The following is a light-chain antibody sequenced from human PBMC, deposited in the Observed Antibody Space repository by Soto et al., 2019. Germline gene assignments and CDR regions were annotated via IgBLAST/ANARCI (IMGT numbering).Light chain of an antibody. CDR1: QSVSSSY. CDR3: QKYCSSPRT. CDR2: GAS. Sequence: EIVLTQSPGTLSLSPGERATLSCRASQSVSSSYLAWYQQKPGQAPRHLIYGASSRATCIPDRFSGSGSGTDFTPTNNRLEPEDFAVYYCQKYCSSPRTFGQGIKEEIK. J-gene: IGKJ1*01. V-gene: IGKV3-20*01.